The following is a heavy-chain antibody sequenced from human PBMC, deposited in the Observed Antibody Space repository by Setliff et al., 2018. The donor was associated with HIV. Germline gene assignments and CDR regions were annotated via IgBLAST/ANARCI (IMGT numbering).Heavy chain of an antibody. CDR2: IYISGST. V-gene: IGHV4-61*02. D-gene: IGHD3-22*01. CDR1: GGSISSGSYY. Sequence: SETLSLTCTVSGGSISSGSYYWSWIRQPAGKGLELIGRIYISGSTNNNPSLKNRVTISVDTSKNQFSLKLSSVTAADTAVYYCARAASYYDSSGYWAPPKYFDYWGQGTLVTVSS. J-gene: IGHJ4*02. CDR3: ARAASYYDSSGYWAPPKYFDY.